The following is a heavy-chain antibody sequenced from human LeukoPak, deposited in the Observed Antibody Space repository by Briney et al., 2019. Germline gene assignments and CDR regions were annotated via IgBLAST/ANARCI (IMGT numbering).Heavy chain of an antibody. V-gene: IGHV3-21*01. D-gene: IGHD6-19*01. J-gene: IGHJ5*02. CDR1: GFTFSTYW. CDR2: ISSSSSYI. Sequence: GGSLRLSCAASGFTFSTYWMNWVRQAPGKGLEWVSSISSSSSYIYYADSVKGRFTISRDNAKNSLYLQMNSLRAEDTAVYYCARDGQWAGNWFDPWGQGTLVTVSS. CDR3: ARDGQWAGNWFDP.